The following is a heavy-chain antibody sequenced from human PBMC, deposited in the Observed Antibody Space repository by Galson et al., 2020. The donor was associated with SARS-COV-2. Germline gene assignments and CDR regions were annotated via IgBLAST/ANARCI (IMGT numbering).Heavy chain of an antibody. CDR1: GSSISSGYY. CDR3: ARDPGVYCSSTICYTYYWFDP. J-gene: IGHJ5*02. CDR2: IYHRGST. D-gene: IGHD2-2*02. Sequence: SETLSLTCTVSGSSISSGYYSGWIRQPPGKGLEWIGSIYHRGSTYYNPSLQSRATTSVDTSKNQFSLKLSSVTAADTAVYYGARDPGVYCSSTICYTYYWFDPWGQGTLVIVSS. V-gene: IGHV4-38-2*02.